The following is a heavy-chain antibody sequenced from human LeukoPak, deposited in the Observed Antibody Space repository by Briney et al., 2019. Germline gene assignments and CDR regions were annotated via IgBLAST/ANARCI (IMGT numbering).Heavy chain of an antibody. V-gene: IGHV3-23*01. J-gene: IGHJ4*02. CDR3: AHSPDTGYSSSWYFDY. D-gene: IGHD6-13*01. CDR2: IGTSADT. Sequence: GGSLRLSCAASGFSFSSYAVSWVRQAPGKGLEWVSTIGTSADTYYPDSVKGRFTISRDNSRNTLDLQMNSLRAEDTAVYYCAHSPDTGYSSSWYFDYWGQGTLVTVSS. CDR1: GFSFSSYA.